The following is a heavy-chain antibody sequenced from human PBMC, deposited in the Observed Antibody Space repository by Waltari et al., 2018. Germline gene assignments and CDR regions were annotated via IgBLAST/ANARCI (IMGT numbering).Heavy chain of an antibody. D-gene: IGHD3-3*01. V-gene: IGHV3-33*01. Sequence: QVQLVESGGGVVQPGRSLRLSCATSGFRFTDYGMHWVRQAPGKGLGWVAGIRVGGTDRFYSDSVKCRFTVSRDTSNNTVYLQMNSLRAEDTAVYYCARDLLDQYFDYWGQGALVAVSS. CDR1: GFRFTDYG. J-gene: IGHJ4*02. CDR2: IRVGGTDR. CDR3: ARDLLDQYFDY.